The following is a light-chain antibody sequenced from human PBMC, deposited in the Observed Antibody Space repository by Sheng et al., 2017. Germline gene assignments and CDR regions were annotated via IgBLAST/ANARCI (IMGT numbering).Light chain of an antibody. CDR2: NNN. V-gene: IGLV1-44*01. J-gene: IGLJ1*01. CDR1: TSNLRSNS. Sequence: QSVLTQPPSASGTPGQRVTISCSGSTSNLRSNSVNWYQQLPGTAPKVLIYNNNQRPSGVPDRFSGTKSGTSASLAISGLQSEDEADYYCAVWDDNLVGYVLGSGTKVTVV. CDR3: AVWDDNLVGYV.